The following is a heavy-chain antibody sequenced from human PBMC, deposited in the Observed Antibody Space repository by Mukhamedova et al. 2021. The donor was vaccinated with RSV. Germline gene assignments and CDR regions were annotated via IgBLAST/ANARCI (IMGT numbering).Heavy chain of an antibody. V-gene: IGHV1-2*02. Sequence: GWINPNSGGTNYAQKFQGRVTMTRDTSISTAYMELSRLRSDDTAVYYCARVNYGSGSYLEYYYYYMDVWGQATTVTVSS. J-gene: IGHJ6*03. D-gene: IGHD3-10*01. CDR2: INPNSGGT. CDR3: ARVNYGSGSYLEYYYYYMDV.